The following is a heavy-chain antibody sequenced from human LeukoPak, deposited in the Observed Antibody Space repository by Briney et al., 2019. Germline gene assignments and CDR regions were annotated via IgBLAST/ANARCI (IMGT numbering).Heavy chain of an antibody. CDR1: GGTFSSSA. J-gene: IGHJ4*02. Sequence: SVKVSCKASGGTFSSSAINWVRQAPGQGLEYMGRIIPILDIANHAQKFQGRVTITADKSTSTAYMELSSLESADTAIYYCARDERDGYSLRYWGQGTLVTVSS. CDR2: IIPILDIA. D-gene: IGHD5-24*01. CDR3: ARDERDGYSLRY. V-gene: IGHV1-69*04.